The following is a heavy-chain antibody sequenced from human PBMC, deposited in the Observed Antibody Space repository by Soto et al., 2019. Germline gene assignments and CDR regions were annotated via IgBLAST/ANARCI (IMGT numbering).Heavy chain of an antibody. J-gene: IGHJ3*02. V-gene: IGHV4-30-2*01. CDR1: GGSISSGGYS. CDR3: ARATEPLAAFDI. D-gene: IGHD3-3*02. CDR2: IYHSGST. Sequence: PSETLSLTCAVSGGSISSGGYSWSWIRQPPGKGLEWIGYIYHSGSTYYNPSLKSRVTISVDRSKNQFSLKLSSVTAADTAVYYCARATEPLAAFDIWGQGTMVTVSS.